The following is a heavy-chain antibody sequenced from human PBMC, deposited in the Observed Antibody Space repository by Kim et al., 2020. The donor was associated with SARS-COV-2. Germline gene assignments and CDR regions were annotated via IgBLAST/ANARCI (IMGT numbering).Heavy chain of an antibody. CDR3: ARDRVAVAEWYFDL. J-gene: IGHJ2*01. Sequence: AQKFQGRVTITADKSTSTAYMELSSLRSEDTAVYYCARDRVAVAEWYFDLWGRGTLVTVSS. D-gene: IGHD6-19*01. V-gene: IGHV1-69*04.